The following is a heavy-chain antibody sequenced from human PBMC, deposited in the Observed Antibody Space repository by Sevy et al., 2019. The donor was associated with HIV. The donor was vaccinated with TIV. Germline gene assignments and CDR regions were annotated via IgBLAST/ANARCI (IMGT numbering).Heavy chain of an antibody. J-gene: IGHJ4*02. Sequence: GGSLRLSCAASGFTFNTYAMSWVRQAPGKGLEWVSTISGGGGSTYYADSVKGRFTISRDNSKNTLYLQMNSLRAEDTAVYYCAKDRVSGSYYTGDFDYWGQGTLVTVSS. CDR2: ISGGGGST. V-gene: IGHV3-23*01. D-gene: IGHD3-10*01. CDR1: GFTFNTYA. CDR3: AKDRVSGSYYTGDFDY.